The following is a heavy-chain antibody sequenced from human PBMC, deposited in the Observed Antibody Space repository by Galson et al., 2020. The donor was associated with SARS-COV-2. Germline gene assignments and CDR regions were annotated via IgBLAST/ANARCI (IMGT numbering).Heavy chain of an antibody. J-gene: IGHJ4*02. V-gene: IGHV3-7*01. CDR3: ATDGSRGFDN. CDR1: GFLFTDSW. CDR2: IKHDGTER. D-gene: IGHD2-15*01. Sequence: GESLKISCVASGFLFTDSWMSWVRQAPGKGLEGVANIKHDGTERYYLDSVKGRFTISRDNAKNSVYLQMDSLRADDTAIYYCATDGSRGFDNWGQGTLVTVSS.